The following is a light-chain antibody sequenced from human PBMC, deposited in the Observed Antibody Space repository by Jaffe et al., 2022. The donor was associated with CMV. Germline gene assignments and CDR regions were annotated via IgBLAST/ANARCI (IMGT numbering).Light chain of an antibody. J-gene: IGKJ4*01. CDR2: DAS. CDR3: QQYNDWLLT. V-gene: IGKV3-15*01. CDR1: QSVSSD. Sequence: EIGMTQSPATLSVSPGERATLSCRASQSVSSDLAWYQQKPDQAPRLLIYDASTRATGIPARFSGSGSGTEFTLTITSLQSEDFAVYYCQQYNDWLLTFGGGTKVEIK.